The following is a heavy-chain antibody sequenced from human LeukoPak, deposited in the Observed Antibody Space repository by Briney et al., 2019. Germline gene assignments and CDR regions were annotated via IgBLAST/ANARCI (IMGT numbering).Heavy chain of an antibody. J-gene: IGHJ6*03. CDR1: GGSISSYY. D-gene: IGHD4/OR15-4a*01. Sequence: PSQTLSLTCTVSGGSISSYYWSWIRQPAGKGLEWIGRIHTSGGTNYNPSLKSRVTISLDTSKNQFSLNLTSVTAADTAVYYCARDLGVLSRYYYYMDVWGKGTTVTVSS. V-gene: IGHV4-61*02. CDR3: ARDLGVLSRYYYYMDV. CDR2: IHTSGGT.